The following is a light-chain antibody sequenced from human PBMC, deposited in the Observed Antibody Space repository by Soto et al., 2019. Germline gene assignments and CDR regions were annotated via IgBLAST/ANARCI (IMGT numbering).Light chain of an antibody. CDR3: RHYINSQLT. CDR1: QSVSSTY. CDR2: AAS. V-gene: IGKV3-20*01. Sequence: EIVLTQSPGTLSLSPGERATLSCRPSQSVSSTYLDWYQQKPGQAPRLLIYAASSRATGIPDRFSGGASATDFTLTISRLEHEDFAVYYCRHYINSQLTFGQRTKVEIK. J-gene: IGKJ1*01.